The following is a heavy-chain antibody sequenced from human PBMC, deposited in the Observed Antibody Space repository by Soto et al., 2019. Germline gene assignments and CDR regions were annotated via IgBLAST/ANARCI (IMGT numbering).Heavy chain of an antibody. CDR1: GGSISSSSYY. J-gene: IGHJ5*02. D-gene: IGHD6-13*01. Sequence: PSETLSLTCTVSGGSISSSSYYWGWIRQPPGKGLEWIGYIYHSGSTYYNPSLKSRVTISVDRSKNQFSLKLSSVTAADTAVYYCARETVAAAGRGGEYNWFDPWGQGTLVTVS. CDR2: IYHSGST. CDR3: ARETVAAAGRGGEYNWFDP. V-gene: IGHV4-39*07.